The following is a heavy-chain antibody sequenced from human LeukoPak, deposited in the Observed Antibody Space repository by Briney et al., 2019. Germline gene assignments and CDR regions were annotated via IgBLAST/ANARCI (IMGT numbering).Heavy chain of an antibody. D-gene: IGHD1-14*01. Sequence: SQTLSLTCTVSGGSIRSGNYYWTWIRQPAGKGLEWVGRIDISGNTNYNPSLKSRVTISLDTSKNQFSLKLRSVTAADTAVYYCARVTSRLGWFDPWGQGTLVTVSS. CDR3: ARVTSRLGWFDP. J-gene: IGHJ5*02. CDR1: GGSIRSGNYY. CDR2: IDISGNT. V-gene: IGHV4-61*02.